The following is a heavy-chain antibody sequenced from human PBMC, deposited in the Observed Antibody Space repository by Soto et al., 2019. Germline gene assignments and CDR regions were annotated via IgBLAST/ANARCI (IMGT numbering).Heavy chain of an antibody. V-gene: IGHV4-59*01. CDR2: IYYSGST. CDR1: GGSISSYY. D-gene: IGHD1-26*01. CDR3: ARDRVFVGATFYGMDV. Sequence: ETLSLTCTVSGGSISSYYWSWIRQPPGKGLEWIGYIYYSGSTNYNPSLKSRVTISVDTSKNQFSLKLSSVTAADTAVYYCARDRVFVGATFYGMDVWGQGTTVTVSS. J-gene: IGHJ6*02.